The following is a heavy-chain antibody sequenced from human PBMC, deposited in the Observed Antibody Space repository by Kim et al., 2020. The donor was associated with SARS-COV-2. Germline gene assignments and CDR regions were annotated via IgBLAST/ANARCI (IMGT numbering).Heavy chain of an antibody. CDR2: ISGTGDRT. D-gene: IGHD6-6*01. Sequence: GGSLRLSCAASGFTFSTFAMNWIRQAPGKGLEWVSGISGTGDRTFYADSVKGRFTISRDNSNDTVSLQMDSLRAEDTALYFCAKYRGPRIEARPGYYIDSWGQGALVTVAS. J-gene: IGHJ4*02. CDR3: AKYRGPRIEARPGYYIDS. V-gene: IGHV3-23*01. CDR1: GFTFSTFA.